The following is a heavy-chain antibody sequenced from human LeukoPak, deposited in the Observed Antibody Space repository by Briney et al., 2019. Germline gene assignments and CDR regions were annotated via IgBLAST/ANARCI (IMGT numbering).Heavy chain of an antibody. Sequence: SETLSLTCTVSGGSISSYYWSWIRQPPGKGLEWIGEINHSGSTNYNPSLKSRVTISVDTSKNQFSLKLSSVTAADTAVYYCARSRYSSGWYGVYYFDYWGQGTLVTVSS. CDR3: ARSRYSSGWYGVYYFDY. V-gene: IGHV4-34*01. D-gene: IGHD6-19*01. J-gene: IGHJ4*02. CDR1: GGSISSYY. CDR2: INHSGST.